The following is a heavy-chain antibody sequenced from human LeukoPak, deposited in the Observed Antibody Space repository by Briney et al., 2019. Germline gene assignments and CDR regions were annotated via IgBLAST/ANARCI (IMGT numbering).Heavy chain of an antibody. V-gene: IGHV3-48*04. Sequence: GGSLRLSCAASGFTFSSYWMHWVRQAPGKGLVWLSYVNNSSSIIYHTDSVKGRFTISRDNAKNSVYLQMNSLRGEDTAVYYCARGGMASPDYWGQGTLVAVSS. D-gene: IGHD6-13*01. CDR2: VNNSSSII. CDR1: GFTFSSYW. CDR3: ARGGMASPDY. J-gene: IGHJ4*02.